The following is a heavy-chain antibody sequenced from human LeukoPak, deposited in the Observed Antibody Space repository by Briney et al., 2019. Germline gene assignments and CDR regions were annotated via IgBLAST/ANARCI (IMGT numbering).Heavy chain of an antibody. J-gene: IGHJ4*02. CDR1: GGFISSYH. V-gene: IGHV4-59*01. CDR3: ARTILGATTWSVLGRGFDY. Sequence: PSETLSLTCTVSGGFISSYHWSWIRQPPGKGLEWIGYIYYSGSTNYNPSLKSRVTISVDTSKNQFSLKLSSVTAADTAVYYCARTILGATTWSVLGRGFDYWGRGNLITVSS. CDR2: IYYSGST. D-gene: IGHD1-26*01.